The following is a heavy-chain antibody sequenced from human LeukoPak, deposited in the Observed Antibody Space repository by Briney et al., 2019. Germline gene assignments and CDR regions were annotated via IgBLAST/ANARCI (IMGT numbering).Heavy chain of an antibody. D-gene: IGHD2-2*01. V-gene: IGHV3-11*01. CDR1: GFTFSDYF. CDR2: IGNSDSTI. J-gene: IGHJ4*02. CDR3: ARHQVVPSKRPFDY. Sequence: GSLRLSCAASGFTFSDYFMSWIRQAPGRGLEWVSYIGNSDSTIYYADSVKGRFTISRDSAKNSLYLQMNSLRAEDTAVYYCARHQVVPSKRPFDYWGQGTLVTVSS.